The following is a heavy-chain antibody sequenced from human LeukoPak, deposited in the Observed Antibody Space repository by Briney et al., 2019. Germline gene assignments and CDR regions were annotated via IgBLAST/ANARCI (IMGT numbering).Heavy chain of an antibody. J-gene: IGHJ4*02. CDR1: GFTFSSYG. CDR3: AKDAREDGSGSYLPPGSEYDY. CDR2: IRYDGSNK. D-gene: IGHD3-10*01. Sequence: PGGSLRLSCAASGFTFSSYGMHWVRQAPGKGLEWVAFIRYDGSNKYYADSVKGRFTISRDNSKNTLYLQMNSLRAEDTAVYYCAKDAREDGSGSYLPPGSEYDYWGQGTLVTVSS. V-gene: IGHV3-30*02.